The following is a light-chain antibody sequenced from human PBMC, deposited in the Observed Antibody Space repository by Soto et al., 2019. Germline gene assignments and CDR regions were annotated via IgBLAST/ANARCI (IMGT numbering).Light chain of an antibody. CDR2: KDS. J-gene: IGLJ3*02. Sequence: SYELTQPSSVSVSPGQTARIPCSGYILAKKYARWFQQKPGQAPVLVIYKDSERPSVISERFSGSSSGTTVTLIISGAQVEDEADYYCYSAEDYNWVFGGGTKLTVL. V-gene: IGLV3-27*01. CDR1: ILAKKY. CDR3: YSAEDYNWV.